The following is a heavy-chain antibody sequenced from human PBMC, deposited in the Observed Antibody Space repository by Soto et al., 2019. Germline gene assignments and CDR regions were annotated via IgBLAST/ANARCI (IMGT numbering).Heavy chain of an antibody. J-gene: IGHJ4*02. V-gene: IGHV3-21*02. D-gene: IGHD2-8*01. CDR1: GFSVATYN. CDR2: ITTSTSSNV. Sequence: EVQLVESGGGLLKPGGSLRLSCAASGFSVATYNMNWVRQAPGKGLEWVSSITTSTSSNVYYADSVKGRFTISRDSAKNSLYLQMNSLRAEDTALYFCALYDALFFDYRGQGTLVTVSS. CDR3: ALYDALFFDY.